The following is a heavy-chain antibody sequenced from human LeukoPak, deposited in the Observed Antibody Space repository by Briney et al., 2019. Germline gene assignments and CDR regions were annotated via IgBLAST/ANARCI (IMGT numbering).Heavy chain of an antibody. CDR1: GGSISNSNW. CDR3: ARVLAVAGSPTFDY. Sequence: SGTLSLTCAVSGGSISNSNWWSWVRQPPGKGLEWIGEIYHSGSTNYNPSLKSRVTISVDKSKNQFSLKLSSVTAADTAVYYCARVLAVAGSPTFDYWGQGTLVTVSS. CDR2: IYHSGST. D-gene: IGHD6-19*01. V-gene: IGHV4-4*02. J-gene: IGHJ4*02.